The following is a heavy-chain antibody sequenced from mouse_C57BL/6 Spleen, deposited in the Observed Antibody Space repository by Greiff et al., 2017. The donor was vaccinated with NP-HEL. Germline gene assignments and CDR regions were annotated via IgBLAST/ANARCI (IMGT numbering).Heavy chain of an antibody. CDR2: IDPSDSET. CDR3: ARFGDYSNYAFAY. Sequence: QVHVKQPGAELVRPGSSVKLSCKASGYTFTSYWMHWVKQRPIQGLEWIGNIDPSDSETHYNQKFKDKATLTVDKSSSTAYMQLSSLTSEDSAVYYCARFGDYSNYAFAYWGQGTLVTVSA. V-gene: IGHV1-52*01. CDR1: GYTFTSYW. J-gene: IGHJ3*01. D-gene: IGHD2-5*01.